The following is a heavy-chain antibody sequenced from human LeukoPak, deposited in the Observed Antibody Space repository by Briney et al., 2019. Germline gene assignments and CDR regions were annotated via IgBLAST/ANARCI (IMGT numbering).Heavy chain of an antibody. CDR1: GFSFTNHA. CDR2: VSVSGGTT. V-gene: IGHV3-23*01. D-gene: IGHD2-2*01. J-gene: IGHJ4*02. Sequence: GGSLRLSCTASGFSFTNHAMNWVRQTPGKGLEWVSVVSVSGGTTFYADSVKGRFTISRDNAKNTLYLQMNSLRAEDTAVYYCARGGTSHTLDYWGQGTLVTVSS. CDR3: ARGGTSHTLDY.